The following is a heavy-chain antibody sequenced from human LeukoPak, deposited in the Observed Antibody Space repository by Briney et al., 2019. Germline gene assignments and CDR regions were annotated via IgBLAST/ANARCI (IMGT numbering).Heavy chain of an antibody. D-gene: IGHD2-2*01. J-gene: IGHJ6*03. V-gene: IGHV3-66*01. Sequence: GGSLRLSCAPAGFTVSSNYMRWVRQAPGKGLEWVSVIYSGGSNYYAASVKGRFTISRNNSKNTLYLQMNSRRPEERAVYYCAREFVDKLLFYYNSYMDVWGKGTTVTVSS. CDR2: IYSGGSN. CDR3: AREFVDKLLFYYNSYMDV. CDR1: GFTVSSNY.